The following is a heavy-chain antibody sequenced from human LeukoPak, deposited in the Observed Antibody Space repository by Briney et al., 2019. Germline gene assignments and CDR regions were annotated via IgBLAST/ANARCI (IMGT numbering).Heavy chain of an antibody. J-gene: IGHJ6*03. CDR2: VRADNGNT. CDR3: ARSSRPCSGGSCYLYSYYYHNMDV. CDR1: GYTFTSYD. V-gene: IGHV1-18*01. Sequence: ASVKVSCKASGYTFTSYDISWVRQAPGQGLEWMGWVRADNGNTNYPEKFRGRVTMTTDTSTSTAYVELSRLRSDDTAVYYCARSSRPCSGGSCYLYSYYYHNMDVWGKGTTVTISS. D-gene: IGHD2-15*01.